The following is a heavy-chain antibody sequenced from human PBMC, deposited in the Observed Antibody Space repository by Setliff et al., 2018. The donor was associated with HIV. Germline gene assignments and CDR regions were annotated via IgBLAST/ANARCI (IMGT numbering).Heavy chain of an antibody. CDR1: GTTFSTYL. J-gene: IGHJ4*02. CDR2: IIPILGTE. V-gene: IGHV1-69*10. D-gene: IGHD2-21*01. Sequence: SVKVSCKASGTTFSTYLFTWVPQAPGQGFEWMGGIIPILGTEKYAQKFHGRVTLTADMSTNTAYMELRSLTSEDTAVYYCARDHQTMLWLDYWGQGTLVTVSS. CDR3: ARDHQTMLWLDY.